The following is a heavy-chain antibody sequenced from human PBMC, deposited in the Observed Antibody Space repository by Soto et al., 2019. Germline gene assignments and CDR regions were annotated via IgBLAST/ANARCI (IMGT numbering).Heavy chain of an antibody. J-gene: IGHJ4*02. CDR1: GDSIRDSF. CDR3: ARGREDHVDHHFGHLFDS. V-gene: IGHV4-59*01. CDR2: VHHTGNT. Sequence: LSLTCTVSGDSIRDSFWSWVRQPPGKGLEWIGLVHHTGNTNYNLSLETRVTMLIDASANHFSLTLTSVTPADAAIYYCARGREDHVDHHFGHLFDSWGQGTLVTVSS. D-gene: IGHD3-10*01.